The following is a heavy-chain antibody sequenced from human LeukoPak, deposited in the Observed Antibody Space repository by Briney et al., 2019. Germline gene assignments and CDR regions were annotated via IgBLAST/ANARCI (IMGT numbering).Heavy chain of an antibody. D-gene: IGHD1/OR15-1a*01. Sequence: PSETLSLTCTVSGYSISSGYYWGWIRQPPGKGLEWIGSIYHSGSTNYNPSLKSRVTISVDTSKNQFSLKLSSVTAADTAVYYCARRGSRTRGFDYWGQGTLVTVSS. CDR1: GYSISSGYY. CDR3: ARRGSRTRGFDY. V-gene: IGHV4-38-2*02. CDR2: IYHSGST. J-gene: IGHJ4*02.